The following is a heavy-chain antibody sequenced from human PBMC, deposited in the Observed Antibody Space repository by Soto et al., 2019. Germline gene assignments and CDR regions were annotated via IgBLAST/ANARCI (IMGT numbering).Heavy chain of an antibody. D-gene: IGHD4-17*01. Sequence: PSETLSLTCTVSGGSISSYYWSWIRQPPGKGLEWIGYIYYSGSTNYNPSLKSRVTISVDTSKNQLTLKLSSVTAADTAVYYGARRYGYYFDYWGQGTLVTVSS. CDR1: GGSISSYY. J-gene: IGHJ4*02. CDR2: IYYSGST. CDR3: ARRYGYYFDY. V-gene: IGHV4-59*08.